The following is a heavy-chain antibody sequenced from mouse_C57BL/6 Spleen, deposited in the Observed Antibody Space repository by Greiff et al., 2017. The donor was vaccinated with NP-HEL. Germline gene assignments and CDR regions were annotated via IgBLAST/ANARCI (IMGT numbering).Heavy chain of an antibody. V-gene: IGHV14-1*01. Sequence: EVQLQQSGAELVRPGASVKLSCTASGFNIKDYYMHWVKQRPEQGLEWIGRIDPEDGDTEYAPKFQGKATMTADTSSNTAYLQLSSLTSEDTAVYYCTRYDGYYWFAYWGQGTLVTVSA. CDR1: GFNIKDYY. J-gene: IGHJ3*01. CDR2: IDPEDGDT. D-gene: IGHD2-3*01. CDR3: TRYDGYYWFAY.